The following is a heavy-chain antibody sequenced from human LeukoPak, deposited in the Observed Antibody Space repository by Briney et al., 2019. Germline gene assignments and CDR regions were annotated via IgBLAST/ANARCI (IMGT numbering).Heavy chain of an antibody. CDR2: VKQDGSEE. V-gene: IGHV3-7*01. CDR3: ARDPVHSSGWFAVSYYYMDV. CDR1: GFTFNLAW. D-gene: IGHD6-19*01. J-gene: IGHJ6*03. Sequence: PGGSLRLSCAASGFTFNLAWMSWVRQAPGKGLEWVANVKQDGSEEFYVDSVKGRFTISRDNAKNSLYLQMNSLRAEDTAVYYCARDPVHSSGWFAVSYYYMDVWGKGTTVTVSS.